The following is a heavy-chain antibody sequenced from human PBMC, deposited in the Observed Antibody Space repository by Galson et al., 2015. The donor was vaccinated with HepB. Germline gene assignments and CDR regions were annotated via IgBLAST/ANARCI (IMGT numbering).Heavy chain of an antibody. CDR2: IYPGGSDT. V-gene: IGHV5-51*01. Sequence: QSGAEVKKPGESLKISCKDSGYNFADYWIGWVRQVPGKGLEWMGIIYPGGSDTRYSPSFQGQVTISVDKSISTAYLQWTSLKASDTAMYYCARQRFFDYWGQGTLVTVSS. J-gene: IGHJ4*02. CDR1: GYNFADYW. CDR3: ARQRFFDY. D-gene: IGHD3-3*01.